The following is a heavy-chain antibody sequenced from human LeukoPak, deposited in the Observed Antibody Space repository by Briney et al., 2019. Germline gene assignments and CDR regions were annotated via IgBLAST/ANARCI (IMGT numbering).Heavy chain of an antibody. Sequence: SVKVSCKASGGTFSSYAISWVRQAPGHGLEWMGRIIPVLGIANYAQKFQGRVTITADKSTSTAYMELSSLRSEDTAVYYCAGPTVVRKTDVYYYYGMDVWGHGTTAIISS. J-gene: IGHJ6*02. D-gene: IGHD4-23*01. CDR3: AGPTVVRKTDVYYYYGMDV. V-gene: IGHV1-69*04. CDR1: GGTFSSYA. CDR2: IIPVLGIA.